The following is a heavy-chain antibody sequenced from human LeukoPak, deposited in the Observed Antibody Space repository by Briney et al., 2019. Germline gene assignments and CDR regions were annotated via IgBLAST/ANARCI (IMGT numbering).Heavy chain of an antibody. V-gene: IGHV3-73*01. J-gene: IGHJ4*02. CDR1: GFTFSGSA. CDR2: IRSKANSYAT. CDR3: TTNAPAYCSGGSCQDY. D-gene: IGHD2-15*01. Sequence: PGGSLRLSCAASGFTFSGSAMHWVRQASGKGLEWVGRIRSKANSYATACAASVKGRFTISRDDSKNTAYLQMNSLKTEDTAVYYCTTNAPAYCSGGSCQDYWGQGTLVTVSS.